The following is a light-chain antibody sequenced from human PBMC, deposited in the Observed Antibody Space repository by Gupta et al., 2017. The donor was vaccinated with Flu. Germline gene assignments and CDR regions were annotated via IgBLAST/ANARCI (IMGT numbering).Light chain of an antibody. CDR2: WAS. CDR1: RSVLSNSNDKSY. J-gene: IGKJ4*01. V-gene: IGKV4-1*01. Sequence: DIVMTQSPDSLAVSLGERATINCKSSRSVLSNSNDKSYLTWYQQRPGQPPELLISWASTRESGVPDRFTGSGSGTDFSLTISSLQAEDVAVHYCQQYYTTPLTFGGGTKVEIK. CDR3: QQYYTTPLT.